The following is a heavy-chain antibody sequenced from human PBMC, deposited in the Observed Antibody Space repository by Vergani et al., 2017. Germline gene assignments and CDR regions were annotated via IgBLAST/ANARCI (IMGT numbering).Heavy chain of an antibody. D-gene: IGHD1-14*01. CDR2: VYWNDEV. Sequence: QITLKESGPTLVKPTQTLTLTCTFSGFSLSTSGMGVGWIRQPPGKALEWLGIVYWNDEVQYRPSLRSRLTITGDTSKNQVVLTLTNMDPVDTATYFCAHNHVRNYVDVWGKGTTVTVSS. CDR1: GFSLSTSGMG. CDR3: AHNHVRNYVDV. J-gene: IGHJ6*03. V-gene: IGHV2-5*01.